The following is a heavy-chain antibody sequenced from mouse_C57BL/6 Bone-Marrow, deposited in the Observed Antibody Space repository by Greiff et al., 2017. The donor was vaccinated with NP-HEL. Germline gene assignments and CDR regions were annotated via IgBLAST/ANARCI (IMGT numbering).Heavy chain of an antibody. V-gene: IGHV1-15*01. Sequence: QVQLKESGAELVRPGASVTLSCKASGYTFTDYEMHWVKQTPVHGLEWIGAIDPETGGTAYNQKFKGKAIQTADKSSSTAYMELRSLTSEDSAVYYCTRSSAWFAYWGQGTLVTVSA. J-gene: IGHJ3*01. CDR3: TRSSAWFAY. CDR1: GYTFTDYE. CDR2: IDPETGGT. D-gene: IGHD3-2*02.